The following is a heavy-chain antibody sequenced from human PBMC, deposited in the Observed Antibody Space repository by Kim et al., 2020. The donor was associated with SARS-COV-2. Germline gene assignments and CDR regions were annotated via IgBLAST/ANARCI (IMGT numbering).Heavy chain of an antibody. D-gene: IGHD6-25*01. V-gene: IGHV7-4-1*02. J-gene: IGHJ6*02. CDR3: ARSGGGYGNYYYTGVDV. Sequence: ASVKVSCKTSGYTFTSYAMNWVRQAPGQGLEWMGWINANTGNLTYAQDFTGRFVFSLDTTVNTAYLQISSLKAEDTAVYYCARSGGGYGNYYYTGVDVWGQGTTVTVSS. CDR2: INANTGNL. CDR1: GYTFTSYA.